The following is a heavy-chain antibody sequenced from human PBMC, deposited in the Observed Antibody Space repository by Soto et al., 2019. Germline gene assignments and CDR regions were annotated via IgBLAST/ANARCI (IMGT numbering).Heavy chain of an antibody. J-gene: IGHJ4*02. D-gene: IGHD3-3*01. Sequence: PGESLKISCKGSGYNFAGYWIAWVRQMPGKGLELMGIIYPSDSDTRYRPSFQGQVTISADKSISSAYLQWSSLRASDTAMYYCARGGVSTRTFDYWVQGTLVTVSS. CDR1: GYNFAGYW. CDR2: IYPSDSDT. CDR3: ARGGVSTRTFDY. V-gene: IGHV5-51*01.